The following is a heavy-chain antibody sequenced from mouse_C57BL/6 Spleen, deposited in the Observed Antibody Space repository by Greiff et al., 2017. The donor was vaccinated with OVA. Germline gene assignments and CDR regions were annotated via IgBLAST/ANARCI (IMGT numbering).Heavy chain of an antibody. Sequence: VKLMESGAELVRPGASVTLSCKASGYTFTDYEMHWVKQTPVHGLEWIGAIDPETGGTAYNQKFKGKAILTADKSSSTAYMELRSLTSEDSAVYYCTRGDWVYWYFEVWGTGTTVTVSS. D-gene: IGHD4-1*01. CDR1: GYTFTDYE. CDR2: IDPETGGT. J-gene: IGHJ1*03. CDR3: TRGDWVYWYFEV. V-gene: IGHV1-15*01.